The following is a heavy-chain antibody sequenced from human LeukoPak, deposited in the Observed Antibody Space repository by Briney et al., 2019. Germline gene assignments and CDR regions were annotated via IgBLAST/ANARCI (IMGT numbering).Heavy chain of an antibody. J-gene: IGHJ6*03. CDR2: LHYTGST. CDR1: GGSTSTSLNY. Sequence: PSETLSLTCTVSGGSTSTSLNYWGWIRQPPGKGLEWIVRLHYTGSTYSNPSLKGRVTISVDTSKNQFALRLSSVTAADTAVYFCVRLQSYYYHYMDVWGRGTTVTVSS. V-gene: IGHV4-39*01. CDR3: VRLQSYYYHYMDV.